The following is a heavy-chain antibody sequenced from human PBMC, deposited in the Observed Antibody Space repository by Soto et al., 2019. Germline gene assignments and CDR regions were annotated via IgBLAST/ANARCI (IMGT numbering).Heavy chain of an antibody. CDR3: ARGHSIFYGMDV. J-gene: IGHJ6*02. Sequence: QVQLVESGGGLVKPGGSLRLSCAASGFTFSDYYMNWIRQAPGKGLEWVSYISSSGTTIYYADSVMGRLTISRDNAKNSLFLQMISLRAEDTALYYCARGHSIFYGMDVWGQGTTVTVSS. D-gene: IGHD2-21*01. CDR1: GFTFSDYY. CDR2: ISSSGTTI. V-gene: IGHV3-11*01.